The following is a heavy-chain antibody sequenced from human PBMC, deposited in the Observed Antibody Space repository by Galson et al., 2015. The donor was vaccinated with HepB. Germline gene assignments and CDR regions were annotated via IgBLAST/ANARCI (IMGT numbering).Heavy chain of an antibody. Sequence: SLRLSCAASGFTFSSYGMHWVRQAPGKGLEWVSSISSSSSYIYYADSVKGRFTISRDNAKNSLYLQMNSLRAEDTAVYYCARETNSSGWWGGYYYYYGMDVWGQGTTVTVSS. CDR2: ISSSSSYI. D-gene: IGHD6-19*01. J-gene: IGHJ6*02. V-gene: IGHV3-21*01. CDR1: GFTFSSYG. CDR3: ARETNSSGWWGGYYYYYGMDV.